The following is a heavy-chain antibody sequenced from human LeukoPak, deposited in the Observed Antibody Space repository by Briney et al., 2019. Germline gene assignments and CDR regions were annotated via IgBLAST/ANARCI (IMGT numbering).Heavy chain of an antibody. CDR3: AREMATINYFDY. J-gene: IGHJ4*02. V-gene: IGHV5-10-1*01. D-gene: IGHD5-24*01. CDR1: GYSFTSYW. CDR2: IDPSDSYT. Sequence: GESLRISCKGPGYSFTSYWISWVRQMPGKGLEWMGRIDPSDSYTNYSPSFQGHVTISADKSISTAYLQWSSLKASDTAMYYCAREMATINYFDYWGRGTLVTVSS.